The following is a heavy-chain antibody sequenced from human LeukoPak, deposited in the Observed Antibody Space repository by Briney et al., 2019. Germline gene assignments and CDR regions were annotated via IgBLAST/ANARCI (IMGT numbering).Heavy chain of an antibody. D-gene: IGHD5-24*01. CDR1: GYTFTNYG. Sequence: ASVKVSCKASGYTFTNYGISWVRQAPGQGLEWMGWISGYNGNTNHALKFQGRVTMTTDTSTSTAYIELRSLRSDDTAVYYCARDQGQRRDVYNFWWEDWGQGTRVTVSS. J-gene: IGHJ4*02. V-gene: IGHV1-18*01. CDR2: ISGYNGNT. CDR3: ARDQGQRRDVYNFWWED.